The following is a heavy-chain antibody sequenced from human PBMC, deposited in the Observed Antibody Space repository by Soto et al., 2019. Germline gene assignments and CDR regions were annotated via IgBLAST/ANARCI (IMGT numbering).Heavy chain of an antibody. J-gene: IGHJ5*02. V-gene: IGHV1-46*01. Sequence: ASVKVSCKASGYTFTSYYMHWVRQAPGQGLEWMGIINPSGGSTSYAQKFQGRVTISRDNSKNTLYLQMNSLRAEDTAVYYCAKRTTVTTRYNWFDPWGQGTLVTVSS. CDR2: INPSGGST. D-gene: IGHD4-4*01. CDR3: AKRTTVTTRYNWFDP. CDR1: GYTFTSYY.